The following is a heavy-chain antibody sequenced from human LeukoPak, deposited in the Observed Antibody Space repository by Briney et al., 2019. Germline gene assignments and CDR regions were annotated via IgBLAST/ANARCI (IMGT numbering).Heavy chain of an antibody. CDR1: GFTFSSYT. CDR3: AKDLIGTTVTPLGY. J-gene: IGHJ4*02. Sequence: PGGSLRLSCAASGFTFSSYTMSWVRQAPGKGLERVSGISGRSDSIYYADSVEGRFTISRDYSKSTVDLQMNSLRAEDTAVYYCAKDLIGTTVTPLGYWGQGTLVTVSS. V-gene: IGHV3-23*01. D-gene: IGHD4-17*01. CDR2: ISGRSDSI.